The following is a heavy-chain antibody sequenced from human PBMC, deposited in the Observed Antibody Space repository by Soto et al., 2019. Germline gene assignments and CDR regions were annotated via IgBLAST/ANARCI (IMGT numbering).Heavy chain of an antibody. V-gene: IGHV3-23*01. J-gene: IGHJ4*02. CDR1: GFTFSNYA. Sequence: PGGSLRLSCAASGFTFSNYAMNWVRQAPGKGLEWVSTISGSVSSPYYADSVKGRFTISRDNSKNTLYLQMDSLRAGDSAIYYCAKEGTSGLYYFDYWGQGTLVTVSS. CDR2: ISGSVSSP. CDR3: AKEGTSGLYYFDY. D-gene: IGHD6-19*01.